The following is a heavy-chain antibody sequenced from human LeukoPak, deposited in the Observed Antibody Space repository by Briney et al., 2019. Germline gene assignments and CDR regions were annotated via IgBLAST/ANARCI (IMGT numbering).Heavy chain of an antibody. V-gene: IGHV1-24*01. CDR2: FDPEDGET. Sequence: ASVKVSCKVSGYTLTELSMHWVRPAPGKGLEWMGGFDPEDGETIYAQKFQGRVTMTEDTSTDTAYMELSSLRSEDTAVYYCATELKIDPIYDSSGYHYWGQGTLVTVSS. D-gene: IGHD3-22*01. CDR3: ATELKIDPIYDSSGYHY. J-gene: IGHJ4*02. CDR1: GYTLTELS.